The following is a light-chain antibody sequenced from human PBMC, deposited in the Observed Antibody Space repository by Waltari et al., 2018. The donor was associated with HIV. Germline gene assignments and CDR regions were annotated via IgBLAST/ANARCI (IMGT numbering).Light chain of an antibody. CDR1: TSNIGAGYH. CDR2: GNT. J-gene: IGLJ2*01. V-gene: IGLV1-40*01. Sequence: QSVLTQPPSVSGAPGQRVTISCTGNTSNIGAGYHVHWYQHFPGTAPKPLIHGNTKRASGVPDRFAGCNSGSSASLAIAGLQAEDEADYHCQSYDDSLSGSVFGGGTKLTVL. CDR3: QSYDDSLSGSV.